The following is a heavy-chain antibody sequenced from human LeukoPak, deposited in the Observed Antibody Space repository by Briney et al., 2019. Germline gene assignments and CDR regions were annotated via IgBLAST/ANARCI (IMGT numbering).Heavy chain of an antibody. V-gene: IGHV4-61*02. CDR2: IYTSGST. CDR1: GGSISKGSYY. D-gene: IGHD5-12*01. Sequence: SQTLSLTCTVSGGSISKGSYYWSWIRQPAGKGLEWIGRIYTSGSTNYNPSLKSRVTISVDTSKNQFSLKLSSVTAVDTEVYSCARMMSGYDYFYYYYYMDVWGKGTTVTVSS. J-gene: IGHJ6*03. CDR3: ARMMSGYDYFYYYYYMDV.